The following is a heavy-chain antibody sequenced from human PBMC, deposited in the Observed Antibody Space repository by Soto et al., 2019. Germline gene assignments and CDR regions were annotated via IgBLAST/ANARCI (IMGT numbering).Heavy chain of an antibody. V-gene: IGHV1-69*14. J-gene: IGHJ3*02. CDR3: ARGHDCGGNSDAFYI. CDR2: ILPVFGTA. Sequence: QVYLVQSGAEVKKPGSSVKVSCKASGGTFSTSSINWLRQAPGQRPEWMGNILPVFGTADYAQKFRDRVTITADKSTNTAYMELRSLFSEDAAVYYCARGHDCGGNSDAFYIWGQGTVVTVSS. D-gene: IGHD2-21*01. CDR1: GGTFSTSS.